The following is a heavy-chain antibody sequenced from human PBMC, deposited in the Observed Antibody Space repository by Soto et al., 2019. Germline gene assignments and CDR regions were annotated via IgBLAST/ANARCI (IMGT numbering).Heavy chain of an antibody. CDR2: IYPGDSDT. D-gene: IGHD5-12*01. J-gene: IGHJ3*02. CDR3: ARQSSGYDYLVAFDI. CDR1: GYGFTSDW. Sequence: PGPALKIYCEGSGYGFTSDWIGSLRQMPGKGLEWMGIIYPGDSDTRYSPSFQGQVTISADKSISTAYLQWSSLKASDTAMYYCARQSSGYDYLVAFDIWGQGTMVTVSS. V-gene: IGHV5-51*01.